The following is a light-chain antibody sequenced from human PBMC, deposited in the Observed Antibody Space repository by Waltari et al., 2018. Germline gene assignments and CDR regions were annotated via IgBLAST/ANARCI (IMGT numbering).Light chain of an antibody. CDR1: SSDVGSYNL. Sequence: QSALTQPASVSGSPGQSITISCTGTSSDVGSYNLVSWYHQHPGKAPKVMIYEVNKRPSGLSNRFSGSKSGNTASLTISGLQAEDEADYYCCSYAGSDTHVIFGGGTKLTVL. CDR2: EVN. J-gene: IGLJ2*01. CDR3: CSYAGSDTHVI. V-gene: IGLV2-23*02.